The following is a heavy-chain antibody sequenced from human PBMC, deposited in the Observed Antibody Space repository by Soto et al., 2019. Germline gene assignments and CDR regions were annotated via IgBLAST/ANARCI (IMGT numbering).Heavy chain of an antibody. CDR3: ARDYCSSTSCSGHFDY. CDR2: IYHSGST. D-gene: IGHD2-2*01. V-gene: IGHV4-4*02. J-gene: IGHJ4*02. CDR1: GGSISSSNW. Sequence: PSETLSLTCAVSGGSISSSNWWSWVRQPPGKGLEWIGEIYHSGSTNYNPSLKSRVTISVDKSKNQFSLKLSSVTAADTAVYYCARDYCSSTSCSGHFDYWGQGTLVTVS.